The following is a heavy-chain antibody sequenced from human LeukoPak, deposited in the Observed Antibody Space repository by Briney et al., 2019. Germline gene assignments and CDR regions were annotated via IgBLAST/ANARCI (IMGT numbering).Heavy chain of an antibody. Sequence: SETLSLTCTVSGGSISSRYWSWIRQSPGKGLEWIGYIYYSGSTNYNPSLKSRVTISVDTSKNHFSLKLSSVTAADTAAYYCARGWTYVDYWGQGTLVTVSS. V-gene: IGHV4-59*11. J-gene: IGHJ4*02. D-gene: IGHD3/OR15-3a*01. CDR3: ARGWTYVDY. CDR1: GGSISSRY. CDR2: IYYSGST.